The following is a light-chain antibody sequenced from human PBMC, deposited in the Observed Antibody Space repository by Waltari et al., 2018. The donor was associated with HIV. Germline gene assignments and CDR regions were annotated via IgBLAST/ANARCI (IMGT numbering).Light chain of an antibody. CDR1: SSDVAGYTF. Sequence: SALTQPRSVSGSPGQSVTISCTGTSSDVAGYTFVSWYQHHPGKAPKLVISDVTKRPSGVPDRFSGSKSGNTASLTISGLQAEDEADYYCCSYSGSGTLYVFGTGTEVTVL. V-gene: IGLV2-11*01. CDR2: DVT. J-gene: IGLJ1*01. CDR3: CSYSGSGTLYV.